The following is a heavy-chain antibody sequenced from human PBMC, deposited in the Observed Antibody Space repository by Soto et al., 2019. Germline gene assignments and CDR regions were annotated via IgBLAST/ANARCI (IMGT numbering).Heavy chain of an antibody. J-gene: IGHJ6*03. CDR2: INHSGSI. Sequence: SETLSLTCAVYGGSFSGYYWSWFRQPPGKGLEWIGEINHSGSINYNPSLKSRVTISVDTSKNQFSLKLSSVTAADTAVYYCAGGEWVYSSSSDYLYMNVWGKGTTVTVSS. CDR3: AGGEWVYSSSSDYLYMNV. V-gene: IGHV4-34*01. CDR1: GGSFSGYY. D-gene: IGHD6-6*01.